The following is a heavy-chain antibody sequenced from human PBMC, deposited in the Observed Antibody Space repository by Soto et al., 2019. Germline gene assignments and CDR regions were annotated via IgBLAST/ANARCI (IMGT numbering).Heavy chain of an antibody. J-gene: IGHJ6*02. V-gene: IGHV3-74*01. CDR1: GFSFSTYG. Sequence: GGSLRLSCAASGFSFSTYGMHWVRQPPGKGLVWVSRTNSDGSSTTYADSVKGRFTISRDNAKNTLYLQMNSLRAEDTAVYYCASGRGHDQYCSGGNCYSYQYGMDVWGQGTTVTVSS. D-gene: IGHD2-15*01. CDR3: ASGRGHDQYCSGGNCYSYQYGMDV. CDR2: TNSDGSST.